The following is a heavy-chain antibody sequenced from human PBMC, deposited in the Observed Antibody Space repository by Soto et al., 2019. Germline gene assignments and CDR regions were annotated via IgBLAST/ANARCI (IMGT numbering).Heavy chain of an antibody. CDR3: ARVDNFWSGYHY. CDR1: GGSISSYY. D-gene: IGHD3-3*01. CDR2: IYYSGST. J-gene: IGHJ4*02. Sequence: PSETLSLTCTVSGGSISSYYWSWIRQPPGKGLEWIGYIYYSGSTNYNPSLKSRVTISVDASKNQFSLKLSSVTAADTAVYYCARVDNFWSGYHYWGQGTLVTVSS. V-gene: IGHV4-59*01.